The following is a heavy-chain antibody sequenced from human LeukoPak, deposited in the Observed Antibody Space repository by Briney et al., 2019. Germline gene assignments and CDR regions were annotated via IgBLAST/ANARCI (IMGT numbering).Heavy chain of an antibody. D-gene: IGHD4-23*01. CDR3: ARDRYGGNSGEFDY. CDR1: GGSISSYY. J-gene: IGHJ4*02. Sequence: SETLSLTCTVSGGSISSYYWSWIRQPPGKGLEWIGYIYYSGTTNYNASLKSRVTISVDTSKNQFSLKLSSVTAADTAVYYCARDRYGGNSGEFDYWGQGTLVTVSS. V-gene: IGHV4-59*01. CDR2: IYYSGTT.